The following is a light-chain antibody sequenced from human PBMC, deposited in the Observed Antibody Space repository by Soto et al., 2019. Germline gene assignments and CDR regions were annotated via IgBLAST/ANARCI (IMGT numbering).Light chain of an antibody. V-gene: IGKV3-11*01. J-gene: IGKJ1*01. CDR3: QQRSNWPSWT. Sequence: EIVLTQSPATLSLSPGERATLSCRASQSVSSYLAWYQQKAGQAPRLLIYDASDRATGIPARFSGSGSGTDFTLTISSLEPEDFAVYYCQQRSNWPSWTFGQGPKVEIK. CDR1: QSVSSY. CDR2: DAS.